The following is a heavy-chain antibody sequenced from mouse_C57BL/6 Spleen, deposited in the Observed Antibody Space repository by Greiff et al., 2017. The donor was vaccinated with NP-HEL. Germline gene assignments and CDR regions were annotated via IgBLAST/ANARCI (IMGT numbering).Heavy chain of an antibody. V-gene: IGHV2-6*03. CDR2: IRSEGST. Sequence: QVQLKQSGPGLVAPSQSLSITCTVSGFSLTSYGVHWVRQPPGKGLEWLVVIRSEGSTTYNSALKSRLRISKDNAKSQVFLKMNSLQADDTAMYYCARDSLWDAGFDYWGQGTTLTVSS. CDR1: GFSLTSYG. J-gene: IGHJ2*01. D-gene: IGHD4-1*01. CDR3: ARDSLWDAGFDY.